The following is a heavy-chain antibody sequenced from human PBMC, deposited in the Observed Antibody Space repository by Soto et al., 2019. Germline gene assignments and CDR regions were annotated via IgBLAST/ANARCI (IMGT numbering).Heavy chain of an antibody. CDR1: GVSISSGGYS. CDR2: IYHSGST. V-gene: IGHV4-30-2*01. D-gene: IGHD3-22*01. CDR3: ASRYYYDSSGYYSDAFDI. Sequence: SETLSLTCAVSGVSISSGGYSWSWMRQPPGKGLEWIGYIYHSGSTYYNPSLKSRVTISVDRSKNQFSLKLSSVTAADTAVYYCASRYYYDSSGYYSDAFDIWGQGTMVTVSS. J-gene: IGHJ3*02.